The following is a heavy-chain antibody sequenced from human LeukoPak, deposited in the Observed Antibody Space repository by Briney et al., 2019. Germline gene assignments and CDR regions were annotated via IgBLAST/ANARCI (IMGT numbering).Heavy chain of an antibody. V-gene: IGHV1-2*02. CDR2: INPNSGGT. D-gene: IGHD2-2*01. CDR3: ARAHCSSTSCYGWYYYYYMDV. Sequence: GASVRVSCKASGYTFTGYYMHWVRQAPGQGLEWVGWINPNSGGTNYAQKFQGRVTMTRDTSISTAYMELSRLRSDDTAVYYCARAHCSSTSCYGWYYYYYMDVWGKGTTVTVSS. CDR1: GYTFTGYY. J-gene: IGHJ6*03.